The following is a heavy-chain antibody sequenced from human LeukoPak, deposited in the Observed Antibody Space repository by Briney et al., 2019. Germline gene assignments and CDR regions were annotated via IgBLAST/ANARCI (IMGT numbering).Heavy chain of an antibody. CDR1: GFTFSSYG. Sequence: GGPLRLSCAASGFTFSSYGMHWVRQAPGKGLEWVAVISYDGSNKYYADSVKGRFTISRDNSKNTLYLQMNSLRAEDTAVYYCAKPRYDSSGYYYAPFDYWGQGTLVTVSS. CDR3: AKPRYDSSGYYYAPFDY. J-gene: IGHJ4*02. V-gene: IGHV3-30*18. D-gene: IGHD3-22*01. CDR2: ISYDGSNK.